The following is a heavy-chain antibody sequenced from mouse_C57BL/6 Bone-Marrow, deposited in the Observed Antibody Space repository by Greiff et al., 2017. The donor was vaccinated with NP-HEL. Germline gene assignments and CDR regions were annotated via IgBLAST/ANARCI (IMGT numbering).Heavy chain of an antibody. D-gene: IGHD1-1*01. V-gene: IGHV1-50*01. Sequence: QVQLQQPGAELVKPGASVKLSCKASGYTFTSYWMQWVKQRPGQGLEWIGEIDPSDSYTNYNQKFKGKATLTVDTSSSTAYMQLSSLTSEDAAVYYCARSDTTVVFDYWGQGTTLTVSS. CDR2: IDPSDSYT. CDR3: ARSDTTVVFDY. CDR1: GYTFTSYW. J-gene: IGHJ2*01.